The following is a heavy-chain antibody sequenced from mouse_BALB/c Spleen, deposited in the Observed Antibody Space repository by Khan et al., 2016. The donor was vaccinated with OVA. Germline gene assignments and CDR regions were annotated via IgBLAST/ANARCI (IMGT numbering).Heavy chain of an antibody. D-gene: IGHD2-1*01. J-gene: IGHJ3*01. CDR3: ARGHYGNPFAY. CDR2: MSDGGSYT. Sequence: EVELVESGGGLVKPGGSLKLSCAASGFIFSDYYMYWVRQTPEKRLEWVASMSDGGSYTYYLDNVKGRFAISRDKAKTHLYLQMSSLKSEDTAVYYCARGHYGNPFAYWGQGTLVTVSA. V-gene: IGHV5-4*02. CDR1: GFIFSDYY.